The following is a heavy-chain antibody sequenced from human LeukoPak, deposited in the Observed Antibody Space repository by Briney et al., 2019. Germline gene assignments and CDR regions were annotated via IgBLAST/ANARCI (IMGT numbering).Heavy chain of an antibody. D-gene: IGHD3-9*01. CDR3: ARDKFFDSSPFDY. CDR1: GGSFSGYY. J-gene: IGHJ4*02. Sequence: PSETLSLTCAVYGGSFSGYYWSWIRQPPGKGLEWIGEISHSGSTNYNPSLKSRVTISVDTSENQFSLRLNSVTAADTAVYYCARDKFFDSSPFDYWGQGTLVTVSS. V-gene: IGHV4-34*01. CDR2: ISHSGST.